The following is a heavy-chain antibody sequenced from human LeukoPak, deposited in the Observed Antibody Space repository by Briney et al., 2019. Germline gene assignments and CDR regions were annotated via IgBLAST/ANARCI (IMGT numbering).Heavy chain of an antibody. D-gene: IGHD2-2*01. CDR2: IYYSGST. J-gene: IGHJ5*02. CDR3: ARRGYCSSTSCYEYWFDP. V-gene: IGHV4-39*01. CDR1: GGSISSSSYY. Sequence: ASETLSLTCTVSGGSISSSSYYWGWIRQPPGKGLEWIGIIYYSGSTYYNPSLKSRLTISVDTPKNQFSLKLSSVTATDAAVYYCARRGYCSSTSCYEYWFDPWGQGTLVTVSS.